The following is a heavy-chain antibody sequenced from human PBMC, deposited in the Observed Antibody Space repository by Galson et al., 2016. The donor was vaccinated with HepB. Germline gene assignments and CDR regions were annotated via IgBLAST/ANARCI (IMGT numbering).Heavy chain of an antibody. CDR3: AREGYYYDNSFFRRENAFDI. Sequence: SLRLSCAASGFTFSSYWMHWVRQAPGKGLVWVSRINTDGNTTNYADSVQGRFPISRDNAKNTLYLQMNSLRAEDTAVYYCAREGYYYDNSFFRRENAFDIWGQGTMVTVSS. V-gene: IGHV3-74*01. CDR2: INTDGNTT. CDR1: GFTFSSYW. J-gene: IGHJ3*02. D-gene: IGHD3-22*01.